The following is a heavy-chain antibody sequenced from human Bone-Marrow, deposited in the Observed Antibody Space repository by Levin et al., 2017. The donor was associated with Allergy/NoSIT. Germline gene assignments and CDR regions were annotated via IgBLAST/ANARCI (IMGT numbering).Heavy chain of an antibody. CDR3: ARSYRTVRTSGSGAAIHFDY. Sequence: SQTLSLTCTVSGGSISSTSYYWGWIRQPPRKGLEWIGNIYDSGSTYFNPSLKSRVTLSMDTSKKQFSLKLSSVTAADTAVYYCARSYRTVRTSGSGAAIHFDYWGQGVLVTVSS. CDR2: IYDSGST. CDR1: GGSISSTSYY. J-gene: IGHJ4*02. D-gene: IGHD3-10*01. V-gene: IGHV4-39*01.